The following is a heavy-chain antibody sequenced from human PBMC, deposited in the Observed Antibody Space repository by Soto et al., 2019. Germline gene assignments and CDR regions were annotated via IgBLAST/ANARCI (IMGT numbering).Heavy chain of an antibody. Sequence: PSETLSLTCTVSGGSTSSYYWSWIRQPPGKGLEWIGYIYYSGSTNYNPSLKSRVTISVDTSKNQFSLKLSSVTAADTAVYYCARGFAPFVEWMYSFDSWGQGTLVTVPS. V-gene: IGHV4-59*01. J-gene: IGHJ4*02. CDR1: GGSTSSYY. D-gene: IGHD3-3*01. CDR3: ARGFAPFVEWMYSFDS. CDR2: IYYSGST.